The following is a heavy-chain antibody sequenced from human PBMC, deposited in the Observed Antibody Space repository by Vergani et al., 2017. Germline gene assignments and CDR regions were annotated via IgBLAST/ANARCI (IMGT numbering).Heavy chain of an antibody. J-gene: IGHJ3*01. V-gene: IGHV1-18*01. CDR2: IRPYTGHT. Sequence: QVQLVQSGAEVKKPGASVKVSCRASGYSFSSYDISWVRQATGQGLEWMGWIRPYTGHTIYAQKFQDRVTMTADTSTNTAYMELRSLRSDDTAVYFCARVAPSNSEVTPTAFDGWGQGTMVTVSS. CDR1: GYSFSSYD. D-gene: IGHD1-1*01. CDR3: ARVAPSNSEVTPTAFDG.